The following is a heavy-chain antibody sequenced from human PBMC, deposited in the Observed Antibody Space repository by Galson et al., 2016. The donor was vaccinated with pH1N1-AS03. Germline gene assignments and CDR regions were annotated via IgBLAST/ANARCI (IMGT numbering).Heavy chain of an antibody. Sequence: SLRLSCAASGFVFKIDAMSWVRQAPGKGLEWVSVISATGGNTYYADSVKGRFTISRDNSKNTVSLQMNSLRAEDTAVYYCAKGGRYYDSLIDFWGQGTLVIVSS. CDR1: GFVFKIDA. J-gene: IGHJ4*02. CDR2: ISATGGNT. CDR3: AKGGRYYDSLIDF. D-gene: IGHD3-22*01. V-gene: IGHV3-23*01.